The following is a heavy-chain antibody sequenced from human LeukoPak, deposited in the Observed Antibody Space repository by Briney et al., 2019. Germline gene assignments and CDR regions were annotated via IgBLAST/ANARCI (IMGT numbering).Heavy chain of an antibody. CDR2: ISGSGGST. D-gene: IGHD3-3*01. CDR1: GFTFSSYA. CDR3: AKESSYDFWSGYLLPYGMDV. V-gene: IGHV3-23*01. J-gene: IGHJ6*01. Sequence: GGSLRLSCAASGFTFSSYAMSWVRQAPGKGLEWVSAISGSGGSTYYADSVKGRFTISRDNSKNTLYLQMNSLRAEDTAVYYCAKESSYDFWSGYLLPYGMDVWGQGATVPVSS.